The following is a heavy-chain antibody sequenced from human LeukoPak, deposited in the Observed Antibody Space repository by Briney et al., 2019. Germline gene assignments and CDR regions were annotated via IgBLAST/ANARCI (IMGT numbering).Heavy chain of an antibody. CDR1: GFTVSSTY. V-gene: IGHV3-53*01. Sequence: GGSLRLSCAASGFTVSSTYMTWVRHAPGKGLEWVSIIYSGGGTYYADSVKGRFTISRGNSKNTLYLQMNSLRAEDTAVYYCARLSVVAAVDYWGQGTLVTVSS. J-gene: IGHJ4*02. D-gene: IGHD2-2*01. CDR3: ARLSVVAAVDY. CDR2: IYSGGGT.